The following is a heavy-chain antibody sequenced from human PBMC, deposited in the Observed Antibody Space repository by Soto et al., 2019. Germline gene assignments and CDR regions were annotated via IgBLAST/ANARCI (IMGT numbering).Heavy chain of an antibody. J-gene: IGHJ5*02. D-gene: IGHD3-3*01. CDR2: IYSSGTT. CDR1: GGSISGYY. CDR3: ARGQRFSDWFDP. V-gene: IGHV4-4*07. Sequence: SETLSLTCTVSGGSISGYYWTWIPQAAGKGLEWIGRIYSSGTTKYNPSLKSRVTMSLDTSKNQFSLRLSSVTATDTAVYYCARGQRFSDWFDPWGPGNLVTVSS.